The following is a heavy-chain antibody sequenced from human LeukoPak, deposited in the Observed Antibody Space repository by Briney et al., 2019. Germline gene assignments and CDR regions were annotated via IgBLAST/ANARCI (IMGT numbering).Heavy chain of an antibody. CDR2: MNPNSGNT. J-gene: IGHJ3*02. V-gene: IGHV1-8*02. CDR1: GYTFTNYD. Sequence: ASVKVSCKASGYTFTNYDINWVRQATGQGLEWMGWMNPNSGNTGYAQKFQGRVTMTEDTSTDTAYMELSSLRSEDTAVYYCATGIGGAAAGTDDAFDIWGQGTMVTVSS. D-gene: IGHD6-13*01. CDR3: ATGIGGAAAGTDDAFDI.